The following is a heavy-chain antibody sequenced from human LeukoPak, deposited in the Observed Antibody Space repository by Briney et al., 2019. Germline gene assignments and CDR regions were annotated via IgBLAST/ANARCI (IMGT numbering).Heavy chain of an antibody. CDR3: ARAQQVWWPHYYFDY. CDR2: IYYSGST. CDR1: GGSISSGGYS. V-gene: IGHV4-30-4*07. Sequence: PSETLSLTCAVSGGSISSGGYSWSWIRQPPGKGLEWIGYIYYSGSTYYNPSLKSRVTISVDTSKNQFSLKLSSVTAADTTVYYCARAQQVWWPHYYFDYWGQGTLVTVSS. D-gene: IGHD4/OR15-4a*01. J-gene: IGHJ4*02.